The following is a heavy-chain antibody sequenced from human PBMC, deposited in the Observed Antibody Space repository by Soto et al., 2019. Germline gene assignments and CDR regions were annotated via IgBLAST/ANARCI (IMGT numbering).Heavy chain of an antibody. D-gene: IGHD2-8*02. V-gene: IGHV4-59*12. CDR3: ARDKITGLFDY. CDR2: IYYTGTT. J-gene: IGHJ4*02. Sequence: SETLSLTCTVSGGSIRDYYWGWIRQSPGKGLEWIGYIYYTGTTKYNPSLKSRVTISVDSSKNQFSLKLTSVTAADTAVYYCARDKITGLFDYWGQGTLVTVSS. CDR1: GGSIRDYY.